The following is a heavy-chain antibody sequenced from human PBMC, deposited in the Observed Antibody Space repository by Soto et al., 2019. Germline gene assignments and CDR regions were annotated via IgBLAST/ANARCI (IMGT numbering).Heavy chain of an antibody. D-gene: IGHD3-16*01. CDR2: IIPFFKAT. CDR1: GDTFSSHA. V-gene: IGHV1-69*06. CDR3: ARDVPLNYYDGTFSYYAMDV. J-gene: IGHJ6*02. Sequence: SVKVSCKASGDTFSSHAISWVRQAPGQGLEWMGGIIPFFKATNYAQKFQGRVTITADNSTSTAYMDLYSLRSEDTAVYYCARDVPLNYYDGTFSYYAMDVWGQGTTVTVSS.